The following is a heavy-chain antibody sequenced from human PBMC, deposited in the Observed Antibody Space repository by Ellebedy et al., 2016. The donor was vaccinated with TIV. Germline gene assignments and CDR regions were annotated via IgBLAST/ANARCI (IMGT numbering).Heavy chain of an antibody. V-gene: IGHV3-7*01. D-gene: IGHD6-6*01. CDR2: IKQDGSEK. J-gene: IGHJ4*02. Sequence: GGSLRLSXAASGFTFSSYWMSWVRQAPGKGLEWVANIKQDGSEKYYVDSVKGRFTISRDNAKSSLYLQMNSLRAEDTAVYYCATGRLVLDYWGQGTLVTVS. CDR3: ATGRLVLDY. CDR1: GFTFSSYW.